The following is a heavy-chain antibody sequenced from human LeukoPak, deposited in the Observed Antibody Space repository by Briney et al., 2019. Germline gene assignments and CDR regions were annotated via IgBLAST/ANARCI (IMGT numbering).Heavy chain of an antibody. CDR2: ISAYNGNT. V-gene: IGHV1-18*01. D-gene: IGHD3-10*01. J-gene: IGHJ4*02. CDR3: ARDLTTVRGVRAAPISRSGY. Sequence: ASVKVSCKASGYTFTSYGISWVRQAPGQGLEWMGWISAYNGNTNYAQKLQGRVTMTTDTSTSTAYMELRSLRSDDTAVYYCARDLTTVRGVRAAPISRSGYWGQGTLVTVSS. CDR1: GYTFTSYG.